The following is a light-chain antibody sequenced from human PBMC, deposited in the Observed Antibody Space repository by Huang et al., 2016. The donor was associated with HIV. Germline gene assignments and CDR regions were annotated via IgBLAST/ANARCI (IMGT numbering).Light chain of an antibody. J-gene: IGKJ1*01. CDR1: QSVSSN. CDR2: GPS. Sequence: EIVLTQSPATLSVSPGERATLPCRASQSVSSNLTWYQQRPGQAPRLLIYGPSNRASGVPARFSGSGSGTDFTLTINSLQSEDFGVYYCQQPDNWPWTFGQGTKVENK. CDR3: QQPDNWPWT. V-gene: IGKV3-15*01.